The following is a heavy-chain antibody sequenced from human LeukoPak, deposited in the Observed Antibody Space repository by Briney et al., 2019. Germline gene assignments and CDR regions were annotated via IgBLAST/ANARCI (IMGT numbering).Heavy chain of an antibody. CDR1: GYTFTSYD. D-gene: IGHD3-9*01. J-gene: IGHJ4*02. Sequence: ASVKVSCKASGYTFTSYDINWVRQATGQGLEWMGWMNPNSGNTGYAQKFQGRVTMTRNTSISTAYMELSSLRSEDTAVYYCARGSYDILTGYYTGFDCWGQGTLVTVSS. V-gene: IGHV1-8*01. CDR2: MNPNSGNT. CDR3: ARGSYDILTGYYTGFDC.